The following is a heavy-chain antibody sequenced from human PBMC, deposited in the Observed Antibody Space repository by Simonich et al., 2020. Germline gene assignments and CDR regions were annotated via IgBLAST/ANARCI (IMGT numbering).Heavy chain of an antibody. J-gene: IGHJ6*02. V-gene: IGHV4-38-2*01. CDR3: ARVGYSNYYYYGMDV. Sequence: QVQLQESGPGLVKPSETLSLTCAVSGYSISSGYYWGWIRQPPGKGLEWIGCIYHRGSTYYNPPLKSRVTISVDTSKNQFSLKLSSVTAADTAVYYCARVGYSNYYYYGMDVWGQGTTVTVSS. D-gene: IGHD6-13*01. CDR2: IYHRGST. CDR1: GYSISSGYY.